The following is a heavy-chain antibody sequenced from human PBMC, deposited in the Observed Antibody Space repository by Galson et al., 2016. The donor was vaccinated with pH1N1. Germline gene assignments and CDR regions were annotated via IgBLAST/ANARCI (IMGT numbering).Heavy chain of an antibody. D-gene: IGHD2-21*01. V-gene: IGHV1-18*01. CDR1: GYTFSNYG. J-gene: IGHJ6*02. CDR3: ARSRVPIVTDYYYRRGMDV. CDR2: ISAYDGNT. Sequence: SVKVSCKASGYTFSNYGISWVRQAPGQGLEWMGWISAYDGNTEYAQKFQGRLTMTTDTSATTAHMQLRSLRSDDTAVYYCARSRVPIVTDYYYRRGMDVWGPGTSVSVSS.